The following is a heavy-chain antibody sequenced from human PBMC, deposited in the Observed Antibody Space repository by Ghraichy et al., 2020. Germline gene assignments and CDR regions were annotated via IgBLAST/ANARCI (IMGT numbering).Heavy chain of an antibody. J-gene: IGHJ5*02. D-gene: IGHD6-6*01. CDR1: GGSFSGYY. Sequence: SETLSLTCAVYGGSFSGYYWSWIRQPPGKGLEWIGEINHSGSTNYNPSLKSRVTISVDTSKNQFSLKLSSVTAADTAVYYCAIRYSSSSEPGWFDPWGQGTLVTVSS. CDR3: AIRYSSSSEPGWFDP. V-gene: IGHV4-34*01. CDR2: INHSGST.